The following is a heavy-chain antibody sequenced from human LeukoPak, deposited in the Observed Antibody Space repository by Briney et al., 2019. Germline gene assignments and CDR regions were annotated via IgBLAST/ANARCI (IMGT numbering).Heavy chain of an antibody. CDR2: ISSSGSNT. V-gene: IGHV3-48*03. J-gene: IGHJ6*02. Sequence: GGSLRLSCAASGFTFSSYEMNWVRQAPGKGLEWVSYISSSGSNTYYADSVKGRFTISRDNAKNSLYLQMNGLRAEDTAVYYCARDGRYGSGSYYNGGRGYYYGMDVWGQGTTVTVSS. CDR1: GFTFSSYE. D-gene: IGHD3-10*01. CDR3: ARDGRYGSGSYYNGGRGYYYGMDV.